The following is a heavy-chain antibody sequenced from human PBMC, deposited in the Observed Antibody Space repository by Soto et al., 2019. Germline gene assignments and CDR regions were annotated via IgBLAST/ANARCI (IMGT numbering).Heavy chain of an antibody. CDR3: ARGYPYCSGAGGNCHPHWFDP. V-gene: IGHV3-7*01. Sequence: EAQLVESGGGLVQPGGSLRLSCAASGFTFSNYWMSWVRQAPGKGLEWVANIKQDGSDEYYVESVKGRFTIFRDNAKNSLYLQMNSLRAEDTSVYYCARGYPYCSGAGGNCHPHWFDPWGQGTLVTVSS. J-gene: IGHJ5*02. D-gene: IGHD2-8*02. CDR2: IKQDGSDE. CDR1: GFTFSNYW.